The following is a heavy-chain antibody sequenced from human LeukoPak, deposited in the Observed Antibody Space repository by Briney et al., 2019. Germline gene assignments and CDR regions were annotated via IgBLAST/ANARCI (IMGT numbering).Heavy chain of an antibody. J-gene: IGHJ4*02. CDR1: GFTFSSYE. CDR3: ARVTKYYIGY. V-gene: IGHV3-48*03. CDR2: MSSNGKTI. Sequence: QPGGSLRLSCAASGFTFSSYEMNWVRHAPGKGPEWLSYMSSNGKTIYYADSVKGRFTISRDNAKNSLYLQMNRLRGEDTAVYYCARVTKYYIGYWGQGTQVTVSS.